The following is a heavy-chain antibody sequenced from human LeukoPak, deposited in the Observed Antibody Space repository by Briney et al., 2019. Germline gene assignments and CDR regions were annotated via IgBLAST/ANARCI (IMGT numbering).Heavy chain of an antibody. D-gene: IGHD5-24*01. Sequence: ASVKVSCKASGYSFSSYGISWVRQAPGQGLEYMRWISAYNGNTNFGQKVQGRVTMTTDTSTSTAYMELKHLRSDDTAVYYCARGGYKDADWDFDYWGQGTLVTVSS. CDR1: GYSFSSYG. CDR2: ISAYNGNT. CDR3: ARGGYKDADWDFDY. J-gene: IGHJ4*02. V-gene: IGHV1-18*01.